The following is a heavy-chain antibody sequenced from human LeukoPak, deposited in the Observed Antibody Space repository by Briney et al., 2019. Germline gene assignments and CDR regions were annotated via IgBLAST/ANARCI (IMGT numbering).Heavy chain of an antibody. J-gene: IGHJ4*02. CDR2: ISGNSVST. V-gene: IGHV3-23*01. D-gene: IGHD3-10*01. CDR1: GFTFSSYG. CDR3: AREGNGWFGESGMGY. Sequence: GGTLRLSCAASGFTFSSYGMSWVRQAPGKGLEWVSAISGNSVSTYYSDSVKGRFTISRDNSKNTLYLQMNSLRAEDTAVYYCAREGNGWFGESGMGYWGQGTLVTVSS.